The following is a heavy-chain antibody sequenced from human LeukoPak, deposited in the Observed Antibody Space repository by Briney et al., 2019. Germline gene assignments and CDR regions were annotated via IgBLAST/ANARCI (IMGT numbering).Heavy chain of an antibody. J-gene: IGHJ4*02. Sequence: GGSLRLSCAASGFTFSSYSMNWVRQAPGKGLEWVSSISSTSSYIYYADSLKGRFTISRDNAKHSLYLQMNSLRAEDTAVYYCARGENTAMVGDYWGQGTLVTVSS. CDR3: ARGENTAMVGDY. D-gene: IGHD5-18*01. V-gene: IGHV3-21*01. CDR1: GFTFSSYS. CDR2: ISSTSSYI.